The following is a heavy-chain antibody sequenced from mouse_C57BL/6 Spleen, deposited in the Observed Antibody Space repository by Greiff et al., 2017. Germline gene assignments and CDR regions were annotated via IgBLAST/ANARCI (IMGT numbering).Heavy chain of an antibody. V-gene: IGHV5-4*03. D-gene: IGHD1-1*01. Sequence: EVKLMESGGGLVKPGGSLKLSCAASGFTFSSYAMSWVRQTPEKRLEWVATISDGGSYTYYPDNVKGRFTISRDNAKNNLYLQMSHLKSEDTAMYYCARSSRDARDYWGQGTSVTVSS. CDR2: ISDGGSYT. CDR1: GFTFSSYA. J-gene: IGHJ4*01. CDR3: ARSSRDARDY.